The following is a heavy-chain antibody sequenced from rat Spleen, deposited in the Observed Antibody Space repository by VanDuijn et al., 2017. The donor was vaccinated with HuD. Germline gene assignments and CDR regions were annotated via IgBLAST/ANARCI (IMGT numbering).Heavy chain of an antibody. V-gene: IGHV3-3*01. Sequence: EVQLQESGPGLVKPSQSLSLTCSVTGYSITSSYRWNWIRKFPGNKLEWMGYINSAGSTNYNPSLKSRISITRDTSKNQFFLQVNSVTTEDTATYYCALTGSLPYFDYWGQGVMVTVSS. CDR1: GYSITSSYR. J-gene: IGHJ2*01. D-gene: IGHD5-1*01. CDR3: ALTGSLPYFDY. CDR2: INSAGST.